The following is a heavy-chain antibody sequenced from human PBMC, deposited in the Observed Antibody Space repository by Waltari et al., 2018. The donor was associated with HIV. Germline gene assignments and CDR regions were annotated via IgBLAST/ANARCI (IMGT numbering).Heavy chain of an antibody. CDR3: ARHDGTSYYFGSDMNPRPFSFWFAS. CDR1: GPSISSRRYY. V-gene: IGHV4-39*01. Sequence: QLLLQESGPGLVRPSETLSLTCTVTGPSISSRRYYWGWVRQPPGKGLEWIVSTMYSGSTYNHPSLKSRGAMSVDTSRIQFSLNLTSVTADYTALYYCARHDGTSYYFGSDMNPRPFSFWFASWGQGILVTVSS. CDR2: TMYSGST. D-gene: IGHD3-10*01. J-gene: IGHJ5*01.